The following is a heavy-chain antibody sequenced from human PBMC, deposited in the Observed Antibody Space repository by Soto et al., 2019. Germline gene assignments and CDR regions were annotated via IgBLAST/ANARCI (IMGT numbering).Heavy chain of an antibody. Sequence: QVQLQESGPGLVKPSQTLSLTCTVSGGSISSGGYYWSWIRQHPGKGLEWIGYIYHSGSTYYNPSLKSRVTKSVDTSKNQFSPKLRSVTAADTGVYYCATGDFDGHNSADNWGQGTMVTVSS. CDR3: ATGDFDGHNSADN. D-gene: IGHD2-21*02. CDR2: IYHSGST. CDR1: GGSISSGGYY. J-gene: IGHJ3*02. V-gene: IGHV4-31*03.